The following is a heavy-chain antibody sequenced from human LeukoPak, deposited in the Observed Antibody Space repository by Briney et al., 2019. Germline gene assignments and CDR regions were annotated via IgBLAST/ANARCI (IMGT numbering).Heavy chain of an antibody. CDR2: IDSGGGAT. D-gene: IGHD2-15*01. J-gene: IGHJ4*02. CDR1: GFTFSAYS. Sequence: PGGSLILSCAASGFTFSAYSMNWVRQAPGKGLEWISFIDSGGGATYYADSVKGRFTISRDNAKNSLYLQMNGLRDEDTADYYCARVGFAGSSGGDYWGQGTLVTVSS. CDR3: ARVGFAGSSGGDY. V-gene: IGHV3-48*02.